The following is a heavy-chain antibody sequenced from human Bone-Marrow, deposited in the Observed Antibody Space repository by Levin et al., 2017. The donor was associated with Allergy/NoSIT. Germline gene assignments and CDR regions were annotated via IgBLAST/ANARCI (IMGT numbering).Heavy chain of an antibody. J-gene: IGHJ6*03. CDR3: VRDGQYSSSSLLYYYYMDV. V-gene: IGHV3-11*06. CDR1: GFIFSDYY. Sequence: SCAASGFIFSDYYMSWIRQAPGKGLEWVAYISSGSSNTNYADSVKGRFTVSRDNAKNSLYLQMNNLRAEDTAVYYCVRDGQYSSSSLLYYYYMDVWGRGTTVTVSS. CDR2: ISSGSSNT. D-gene: IGHD6-6*01.